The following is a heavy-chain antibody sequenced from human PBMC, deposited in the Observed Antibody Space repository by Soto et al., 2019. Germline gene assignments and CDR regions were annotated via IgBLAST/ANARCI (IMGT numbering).Heavy chain of an antibody. Sequence: GASVKVSCKASGYTFTSYDINCARQATGQGLEWMGWINPNTGYTDYAQKFQGRVTMTGNTSITTAYMELSSLRSEDTAIYYCVRGRVMITFGVVIVIDYWGQGSPVTVSS. J-gene: IGHJ4*02. V-gene: IGHV1-8*01. CDR2: INPNTGYT. CDR1: GYTFTSYD. D-gene: IGHD3-16*02. CDR3: VRGRVMITFGVVIVIDY.